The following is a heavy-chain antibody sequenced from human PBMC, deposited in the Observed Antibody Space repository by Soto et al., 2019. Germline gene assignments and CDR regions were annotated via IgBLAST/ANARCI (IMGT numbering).Heavy chain of an antibody. CDR1: GFTFSNYD. CDR3: AKRPASLVCFDY. Sequence: EVQLLESGGGLVQPGGSLRLSCAASGFTFSNYDMSWVRQAPGKGLERVSTISGGGGRIYYADSVKGRFTISRDNSKNTLYMQTNSLRAEYTAVYYHAKRPASLVCFDYWGQGTLVTVSS. J-gene: IGHJ4*02. V-gene: IGHV3-23*01. CDR2: ISGGGGRI. D-gene: IGHD2-2*01.